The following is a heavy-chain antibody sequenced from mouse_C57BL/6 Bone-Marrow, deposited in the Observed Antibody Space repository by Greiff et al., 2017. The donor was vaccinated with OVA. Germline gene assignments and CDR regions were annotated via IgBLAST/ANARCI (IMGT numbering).Heavy chain of an antibody. V-gene: IGHV1-81*01. J-gene: IGHJ1*03. CDR3: ARGTIYSRYFDV. D-gene: IGHD2-1*01. CDR1: GYTFTSYG. Sequence: VKLMESGAELARPGASVTLSCKASGYTFTSYGISWVKQRTGQGLEWIGAIYPKSGNTSYNEKFKGKATLTAANSSSTAYMELRSLTSEDSAVYFCARGTIYSRYFDVWGTGTTVTVSS. CDR2: IYPKSGNT.